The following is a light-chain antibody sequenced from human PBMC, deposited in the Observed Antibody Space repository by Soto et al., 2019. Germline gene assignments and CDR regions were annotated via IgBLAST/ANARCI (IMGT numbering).Light chain of an antibody. Sequence: QSALTQPPSASGSPGQSVTISCTGTSSDVGGYNYVSWYQQHPGKVPKLMIYEVSKRPSGVPDRFSGSKSGNTASLTVSGLQAEDEADYYCSSYGGSDNLEFGGGTKVTVL. CDR3: SSYGGSDNLE. CDR1: SSDVGGYNY. J-gene: IGLJ3*02. CDR2: EVS. V-gene: IGLV2-8*01.